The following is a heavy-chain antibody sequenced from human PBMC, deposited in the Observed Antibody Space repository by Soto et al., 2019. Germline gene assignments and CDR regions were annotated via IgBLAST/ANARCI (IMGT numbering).Heavy chain of an antibody. CDR3: ARAPKVSGSAQTRPDF. D-gene: IGHD6-6*01. V-gene: IGHV4-34*01. CDR2: ISPSGTT. CDR1: SGSLSGYY. Sequence: PSETLSLTCSLYSGSLSGYYCSWIRQPPGKGLEWIGEISPSGTTNYSPSLKSRVSISVDTSKNQFSLNLTSLTAADTAVYYCARAPKVSGSAQTRPDFWGQGSLVTSPQ. J-gene: IGHJ4*02.